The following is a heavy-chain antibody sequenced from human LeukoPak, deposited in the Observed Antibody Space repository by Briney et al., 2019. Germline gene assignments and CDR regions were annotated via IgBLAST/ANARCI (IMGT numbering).Heavy chain of an antibody. CDR3: ARVRVDTAMVAYYFDY. Sequence: QSGGSLRLSCAASGFTFSSYAMHWVRQAPGKGLEWVAVISYDGSNKYYADSVKGRFTISRDNSKNTLYLQMNSLRAEDTAVYYCARVRVDTAMVAYYFDYWGQGTLVTVSS. CDR1: GFTFSSYA. J-gene: IGHJ4*02. D-gene: IGHD5-18*01. V-gene: IGHV3-30-3*01. CDR2: ISYDGSNK.